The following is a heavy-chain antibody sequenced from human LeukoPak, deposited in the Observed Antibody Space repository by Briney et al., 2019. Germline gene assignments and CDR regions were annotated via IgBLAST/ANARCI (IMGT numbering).Heavy chain of an antibody. CDR1: GFTFSNYA. D-gene: IGHD5-12*01. CDR2: ISGSGGST. V-gene: IGHV3-23*01. J-gene: IGHJ4*02. Sequence: PGGSLRLSCAASGFTFSNYAMSWVRQAPGKGLEWVSTISGSGGSTYYADSVKGQFTISRDNSKNTLYLQMNSLRAEDTAVYYCARGPSGYHNTGGQGTLVTVSS. CDR3: ARGPSGYHNT.